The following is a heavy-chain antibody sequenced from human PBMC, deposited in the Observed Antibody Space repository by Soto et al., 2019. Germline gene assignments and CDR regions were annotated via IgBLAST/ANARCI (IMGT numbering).Heavy chain of an antibody. CDR2: INAGNGNT. V-gene: IGHV1-3*01. CDR1: GYTFTSYA. J-gene: IGHJ2*01. Sequence: GGPVKVSCKASGYTFTSYAMHWVRQAPGQRLEWMGWINAGNGNTKYSQKFQGRVTITRDTSASTAYMELSSLRSEDTAVYYCAREGGRATMVRGRYWYFDLWGRGTLVTVSS. CDR3: AREGGRATMVRGRYWYFDL. D-gene: IGHD3-10*01.